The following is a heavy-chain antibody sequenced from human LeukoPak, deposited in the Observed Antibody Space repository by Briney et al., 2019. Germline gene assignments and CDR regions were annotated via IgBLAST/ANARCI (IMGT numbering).Heavy chain of an antibody. D-gene: IGHD7-27*01. CDR3: ARGNIRSGDVFSFDP. Sequence: ASVKASCKASGYTFTSYAMNWVRQAPGQGLEWMGWINTNTGNPTYAQGFTGRFVFSLDTSVSTAYLQISSLKAEDTAVYYCARGNIRSGDVFSFDPWGQGTLVTVSS. V-gene: IGHV7-4-1*02. CDR1: GYTFTSYA. CDR2: INTNTGNP. J-gene: IGHJ5*02.